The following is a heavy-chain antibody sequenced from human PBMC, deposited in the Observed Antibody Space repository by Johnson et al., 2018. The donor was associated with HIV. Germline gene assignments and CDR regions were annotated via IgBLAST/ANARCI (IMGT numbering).Heavy chain of an antibody. Sequence: VQLVESGGGLVEPGGSLRLSCAASGFTFSSYAMSWVRQAPGKGLEWVSGISWNSGSIGYADSVKGRFTISRDNAKNSLYLQMNSLRAEDTDLYYCAKDCSISSWSPGCPFDIWGQGTMVTVSS. CDR2: ISWNSGSI. J-gene: IGHJ3*02. CDR3: AKDCSISSWSPGCPFDI. V-gene: IGHV3-9*01. D-gene: IGHD6-13*01. CDR1: GFTFSSYA.